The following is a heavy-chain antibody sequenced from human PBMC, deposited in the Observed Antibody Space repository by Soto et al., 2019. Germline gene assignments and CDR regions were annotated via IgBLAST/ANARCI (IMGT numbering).Heavy chain of an antibody. V-gene: IGHV4-30-4*01. Sequence: QVQLQESGPGLVKPSQTLSLTCTVSGGSISSGDYYWSWIRQPPGKGLEWIGYIYYSGSTYYNPSLKSRVTRSVDTSKNQFSLKLSSVTAADTAVYYCASTTPPAASDRWFDPWGQGTLVTVSS. CDR2: IYYSGST. J-gene: IGHJ5*02. CDR1: GGSISSGDYY. CDR3: ASTTPPAASDRWFDP.